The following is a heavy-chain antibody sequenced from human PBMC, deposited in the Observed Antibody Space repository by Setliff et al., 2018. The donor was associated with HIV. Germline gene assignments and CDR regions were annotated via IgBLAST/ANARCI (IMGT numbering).Heavy chain of an antibody. CDR2: INPNNGDT. Sequence: PSVKVSCKPSGFTFTGYYLHWVRQAPGQGLEWMGWINPNNGDTNYEQRFQGRVTMTRDTSITTVYMVLNRLTPGDTAVYYCASPYENNSGPDYWGQGTQVTVSS. CDR3: ASPYENNSGPDY. J-gene: IGHJ4*02. V-gene: IGHV1-2*02. CDR1: GFTFTGYY. D-gene: IGHD7-27*01.